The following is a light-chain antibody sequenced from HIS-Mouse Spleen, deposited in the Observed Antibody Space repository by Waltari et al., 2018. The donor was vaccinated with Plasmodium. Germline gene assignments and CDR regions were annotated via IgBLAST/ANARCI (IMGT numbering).Light chain of an antibody. CDR1: QRVSSN. CDR3: QQYNNWSFT. CDR2: GAS. Sequence: ELVMTQSPATLSVSPGERATLSCRASQRVSSNLAWYQQKPGQAPRLLIDGASTRATGIPARFSGSGSGTEFTLTISSLQSEDFAVYYCQQYNNWSFTFGPGTKVDIK. V-gene: IGKV3-15*01. J-gene: IGKJ3*01.